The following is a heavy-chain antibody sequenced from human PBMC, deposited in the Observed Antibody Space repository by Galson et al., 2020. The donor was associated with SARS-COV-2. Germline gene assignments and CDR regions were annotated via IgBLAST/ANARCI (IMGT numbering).Heavy chain of an antibody. CDR1: GYSFPSYC. J-gene: IGHJ4*02. V-gene: IGHV5-51*01. Sequence: KVSCKGSGYSFPSYCLGWVRQMPGKGLEWMGIIHPGDSDIRYSPSFQGQATISADKSINTAYLRWSSLKASDTAMYYCARHPRGGTPNQIDYWGQGILVTVSS. CDR3: ARHPRGGTPNQIDY. D-gene: IGHD3-10*01. CDR2: IHPGDSDI.